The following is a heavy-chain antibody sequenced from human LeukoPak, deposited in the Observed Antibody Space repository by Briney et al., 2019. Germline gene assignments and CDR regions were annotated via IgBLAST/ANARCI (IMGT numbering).Heavy chain of an antibody. J-gene: IGHJ6*03. Sequence: ASVKVSCKASGYTFIAYYMHWVRQAPGQGLEWMGWMNPDSGDTKYAQKFQGRVTMTRDTSISTVYMELSGLRSDDTAVYYCARXLSNXDDFRIYYMDVWGKGTTVTVSS. D-gene: IGHD4-17*01. CDR3: ARXLSNXDDFRIYYMDV. V-gene: IGHV1-2*02. CDR2: MNPDSGDT. CDR1: GYTFIAYY.